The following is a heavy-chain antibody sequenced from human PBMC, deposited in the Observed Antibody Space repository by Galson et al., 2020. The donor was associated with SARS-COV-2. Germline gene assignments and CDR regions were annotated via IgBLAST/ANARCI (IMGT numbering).Heavy chain of an antibody. CDR1: GYTFTSYA. CDR2: INAGNGNT. Sequence: ASVKVSCKASGYTFTSYAMHWVRQAPGQRLEWMGWINAGNGNTKYSQKFQGRVTITRDTSASTAYMELSSLRSEDTAVYYCARETNYYYGSGSYMGDYWGQGTLVTVSS. CDR3: ARETNYYYGSGSYMGDY. J-gene: IGHJ4*02. V-gene: IGHV1-3*01. D-gene: IGHD3-10*01.